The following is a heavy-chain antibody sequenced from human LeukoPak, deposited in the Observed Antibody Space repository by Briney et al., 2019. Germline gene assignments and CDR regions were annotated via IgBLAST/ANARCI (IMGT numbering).Heavy chain of an antibody. J-gene: IGHJ4*02. Sequence: GESLKISCQGSGYSFTSYWISWVRQMPGKGLGWMGRIDRTVSYNNYSPSFQGHVTISADKSISTAYLQWSSLKASDTAMYYCARGPAGSSWYLDYWGQGTLVTVSS. D-gene: IGHD6-13*01. CDR2: IDRTVSYN. V-gene: IGHV5-10-1*01. CDR3: ARGPAGSSWYLDY. CDR1: GYSFTSYW.